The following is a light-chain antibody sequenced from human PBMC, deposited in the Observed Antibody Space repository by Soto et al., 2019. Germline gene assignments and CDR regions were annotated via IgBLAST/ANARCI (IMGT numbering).Light chain of an antibody. J-gene: IGKJ3*01. CDR3: QRYHSALLT. V-gene: IGKV1-27*01. CDR1: QDFRNY. Sequence: DIQMTQSPSSLSASVGDRVTMTCRASQDFRNYVAWYQQKPGEVPKLLIYAASTLQSGVPARFSGGGFGTDFTLTISSLRPEDVATYYCQRYHSALLTFGPGTKVDLK. CDR2: AAS.